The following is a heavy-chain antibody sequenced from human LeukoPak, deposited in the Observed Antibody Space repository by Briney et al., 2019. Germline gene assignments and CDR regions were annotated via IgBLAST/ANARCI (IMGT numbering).Heavy chain of an antibody. CDR2: ISYDGSNK. Sequence: GGSLRLSCAASGFTFSSYAMHWVRQAPGKGLEWVAVISYDGSNKYYADSVKGRFTISRDNSKNTLYLQMNSLRAEDTAVYYCARLYGDDSWGQGTLDTVSS. J-gene: IGHJ5*01. V-gene: IGHV3-30*04. D-gene: IGHD4-17*01. CDR3: ARLYGDDS. CDR1: GFTFSSYA.